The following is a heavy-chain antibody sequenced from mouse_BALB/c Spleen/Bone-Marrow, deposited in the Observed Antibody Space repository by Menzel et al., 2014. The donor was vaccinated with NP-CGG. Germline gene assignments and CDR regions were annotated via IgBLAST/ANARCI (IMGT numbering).Heavy chain of an antibody. CDR1: GFTFSSFG. Sequence: DVHLVESGGGLVQPGGSRKLSCAASGFTFSSFGMHWIRQAPEKGLEWVAYISSGSSTFYYADTVKGRFTVSRDNPKNTLFLQMTGLRSEDTAMYYCAREGGDYVGVDYWGQGTTLAVSS. V-gene: IGHV5-17*02. J-gene: IGHJ2*01. CDR3: AREGGDYVGVDY. D-gene: IGHD2-13*01. CDR2: ISSGSSTF.